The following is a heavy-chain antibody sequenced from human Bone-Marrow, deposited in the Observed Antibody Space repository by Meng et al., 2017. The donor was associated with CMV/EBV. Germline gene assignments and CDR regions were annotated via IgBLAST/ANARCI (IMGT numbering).Heavy chain of an antibody. D-gene: IGHD6-19*01. CDR3: ARDTGAGSNSHAFDI. Sequence: ASVKVSCKASGYTFTSYGISWVRQAPGQGLEWMGWISAYNGNTNYAQKLQGRVTMTTDTSTSTAYMELRSLRSDDTAVYYCARDTGAGSNSHAFDIWGQGTMVTVSS. V-gene: IGHV1-18*01. CDR1: GYTFTSYG. CDR2: ISAYNGNT. J-gene: IGHJ3*02.